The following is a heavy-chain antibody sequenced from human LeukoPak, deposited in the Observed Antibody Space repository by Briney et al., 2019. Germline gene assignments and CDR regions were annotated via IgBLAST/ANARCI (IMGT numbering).Heavy chain of an antibody. CDR3: AKDTIFGVVIDYGMDV. CDR2: ISISGGTT. CDR1: AFAFSNHA. Sequence: GGSLRLSCTASAFAFSNHAMSWVRQAPGKGLEWVSSISISGGTTYYADSVKGRFTISRENSKSTLYLQMNNLRADDTAVYYCAKDTIFGVVIDYGMDVWGQGTTVTVSS. J-gene: IGHJ6*02. D-gene: IGHD3-3*01. V-gene: IGHV3-23*01.